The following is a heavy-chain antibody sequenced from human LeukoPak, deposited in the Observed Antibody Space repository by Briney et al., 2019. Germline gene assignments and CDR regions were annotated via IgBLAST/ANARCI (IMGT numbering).Heavy chain of an antibody. CDR1: GYTFTSYD. CDR2: MNPNSGNT. D-gene: IGHD1-1*01. Sequence: ASVKGSCKASGYTFTSYDVNWVRKATGQGLEWMGWMNPNSGNTGYAQKFQGRVTMTRDTSISTASMEMSSLRSEVTTVYYCARGPNWNAGIYYLDYWGQGTLVTVSS. V-gene: IGHV1-8*01. CDR3: ARGPNWNAGIYYLDY. J-gene: IGHJ4*02.